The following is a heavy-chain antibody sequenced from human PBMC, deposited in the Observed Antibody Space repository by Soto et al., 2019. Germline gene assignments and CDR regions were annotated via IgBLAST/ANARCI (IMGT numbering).Heavy chain of an antibody. CDR2: IYYSGST. CDR1: GGSISSGDYY. Sequence: KASETLSLTCTVSGGSISSGDYYWSWIRQPPGKGLEWIGYIYYSGSTYYNPSLKSRVTISVDTSKNQFSLKLSSVTAADTAVYYCARVDTAMAFDYWGQGTLVTVSS. D-gene: IGHD5-18*01. CDR3: ARVDTAMAFDY. J-gene: IGHJ4*02. V-gene: IGHV4-30-4*01.